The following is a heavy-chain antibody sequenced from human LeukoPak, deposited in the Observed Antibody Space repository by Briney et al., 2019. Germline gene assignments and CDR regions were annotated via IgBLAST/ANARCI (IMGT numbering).Heavy chain of an antibody. CDR1: GFTFSSYA. V-gene: IGHV3-23*01. CDR2: ISGSGSST. J-gene: IGHJ4*02. D-gene: IGHD3-22*01. Sequence: GGSLRLSYAASGFTFSSYAMGWVRQAPGKGLEWVSAISGSGSSTYYADSVKGRFTISRDNSKNTLYLQMNSLRAEDTAVYYCAKDPTMIVVVIPDYWGQGTLVTVSS. CDR3: AKDPTMIVVVIPDY.